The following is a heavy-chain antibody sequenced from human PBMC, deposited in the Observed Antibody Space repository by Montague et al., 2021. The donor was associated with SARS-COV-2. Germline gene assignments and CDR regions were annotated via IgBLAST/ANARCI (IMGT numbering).Heavy chain of an antibody. V-gene: IGHV3-21*01. CDR3: ARDHHYDILTGYYSY. D-gene: IGHD3-9*01. CDR2: ISSSSYI. Sequence: SLRLSCAASGFTFSSYSMNWVRQAPGKGLEWVSSISSSSYIYYADSVKGRFTISRDNAKNSLYLQMNSLRAEDTAVYYCARDHHYDILTGYYSYWGQGALVTVST. CDR1: GFTFSSYS. J-gene: IGHJ4*02.